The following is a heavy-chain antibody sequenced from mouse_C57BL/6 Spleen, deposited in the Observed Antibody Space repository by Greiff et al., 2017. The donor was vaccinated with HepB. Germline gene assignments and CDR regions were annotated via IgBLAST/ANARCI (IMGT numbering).Heavy chain of an antibody. CDR2: IYPGSGST. Sequence: VQLQQPGAELVKPGASVKMSCKASGYTFTSYWITWVKQRPGQGLEWIGDIYPGSGSTNYNEKLKSKATLTADKSSSTVYMELSRLTSEVSAVYFCARHEDEDTPYYFDYWGQGTTLTVSS. CDR3: ARHEDEDTPYYFDY. CDR1: GYTFTSYW. V-gene: IGHV1-55*01. D-gene: IGHD5-1-1*01. J-gene: IGHJ2*01.